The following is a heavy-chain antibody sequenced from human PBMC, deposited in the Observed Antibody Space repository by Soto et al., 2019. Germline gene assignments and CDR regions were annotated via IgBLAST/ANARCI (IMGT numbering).Heavy chain of an antibody. CDR3: AKDLDYSPASNYYYGMDV. Sequence: PGGSLRLSCAASGFTFSSYAMSWVRQAPGKGLEWVSAISGSGGSTYYADSVKGRFTISRDNSKNTLYLEMNSLRAEDTAVYYCAKDLDYSPASNYYYGMDVWGQGTTVTVYS. D-gene: IGHD4-4*01. CDR2: ISGSGGST. V-gene: IGHV3-23*01. CDR1: GFTFSSYA. J-gene: IGHJ6*02.